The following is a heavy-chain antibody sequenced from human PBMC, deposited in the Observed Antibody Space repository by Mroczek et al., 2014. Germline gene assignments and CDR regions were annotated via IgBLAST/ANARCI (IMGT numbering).Heavy chain of an antibody. CDR1: VGPSVVTT. V-gene: IGHV4-34*01. CDR2: SIIVEAP. Sequence: QVQLPAWGRPGTVEAFGDPVLTCAVYVGPSVVTTGVGSASPQGRGWSGLGKSIIVEAPTTSPSLKSRVTISMDTSKNQFSLKLRSMIAADTAVYYCARGLRGDTYYDFWSGYSPFDYWGQGTLVTVSS. CDR3: ARGLRGDTYYDFWSGYSPFDY. D-gene: IGHD3-3*01. J-gene: IGHJ4*02.